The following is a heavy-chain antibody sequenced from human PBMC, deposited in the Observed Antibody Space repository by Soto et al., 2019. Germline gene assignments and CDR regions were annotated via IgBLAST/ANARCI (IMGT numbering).Heavy chain of an antibody. J-gene: IGHJ5*02. CDR3: ARDLHRITIFGVPRGWFDP. V-gene: IGHV1-3*01. D-gene: IGHD3-3*01. CDR2: INAGNGNT. Sequence: GASVKVSCKASGYTFTSYAMHWVRQAPGQSLEWMGWINAGNGNTKYSQKFQGRVTITRDTSASTAYMELSSLRSEDTAVYYCARDLHRITIFGVPRGWFDPWGQGTLVTVSS. CDR1: GYTFTSYA.